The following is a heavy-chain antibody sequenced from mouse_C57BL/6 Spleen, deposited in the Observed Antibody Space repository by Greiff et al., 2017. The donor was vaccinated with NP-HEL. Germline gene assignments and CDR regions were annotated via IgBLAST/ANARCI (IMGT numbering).Heavy chain of an antibody. Sequence: EVQLQQSGPELVKPGASVKISCKASGYTFTDYYMNWVKQSHGKSLEWIGDINPNNGGTSYNQKFKGKATLTVDKSSSTAYMELRSLTSEDSAVYYWARGVLYYYDYWGQGTTRTVSA. V-gene: IGHV1-26*01. CDR3: ARGVLYYYDY. CDR1: GYTFTDYY. J-gene: IGHJ2*01. CDR2: INPNNGGT.